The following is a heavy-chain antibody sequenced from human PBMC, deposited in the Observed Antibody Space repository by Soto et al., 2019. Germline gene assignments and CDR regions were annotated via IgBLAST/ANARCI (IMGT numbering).Heavy chain of an antibody. CDR2: ISGSGGST. D-gene: IGHD2-2*03. Sequence: GGSLRLSCAASGFTFSSYAMSWVRQAPGKGLEWVSAISGSGGSTYYADSVKGRFTTSRDNSKNTLYLQMNSLRAEDTAVYYCAKGLDIVLVPDYGMDVWGQGTTVTVSS. J-gene: IGHJ6*02. CDR3: AKGLDIVLVPDYGMDV. V-gene: IGHV3-23*01. CDR1: GFTFSSYA.